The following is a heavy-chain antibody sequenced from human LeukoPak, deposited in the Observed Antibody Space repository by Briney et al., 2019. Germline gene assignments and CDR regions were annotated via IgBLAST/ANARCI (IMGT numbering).Heavy chain of an antibody. D-gene: IGHD6-13*01. Sequence: ASETLSLTCTVPGGSISSSRYYWGWIRQPPGKGLEWIGSIYYSGSTYYNPSLKSRVTISVDTSKNQSSLTLSSVTAAVTAVYYCARQAARQQLAAGDYGGQGTLVTVSS. J-gene: IGHJ4*02. CDR2: IYYSGST. CDR3: ARQAARQQLAAGDY. V-gene: IGHV4-39*01. CDR1: GGSISSSRYY.